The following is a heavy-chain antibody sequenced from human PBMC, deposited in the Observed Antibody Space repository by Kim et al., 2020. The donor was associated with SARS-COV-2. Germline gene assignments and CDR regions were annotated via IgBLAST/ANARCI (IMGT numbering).Heavy chain of an antibody. CDR1: GFSLTTSGVG. CDR2: IYWNDDE. V-gene: IGHV2-5*01. D-gene: IGHD6-6*01. Sequence: SGPTLVKPTQTLTLTCTFSGFSLTTSGVGVGWIRQPPGKALEWLALIYWNDDERYSPSLKSRLTITKDTSKNQVVLTMTNMDPVDTATYYCAHLTAARPDFDYWGQGTLVTVSS. CDR3: AHLTAARPDFDY. J-gene: IGHJ4*02.